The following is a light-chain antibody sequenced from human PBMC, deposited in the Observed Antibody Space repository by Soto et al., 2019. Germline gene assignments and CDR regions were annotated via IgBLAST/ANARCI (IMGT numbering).Light chain of an antibody. Sequence: DIQMTQSPSSLSASVGDRVTITCRASQGIANDLGWYQQKPGKAPKRLIYAASSLQGGVPSRFSGSGSGTEFTLTISSLQPEDSATYYCQQLNSYPRTFGGGPKVEVK. CDR2: AAS. CDR3: QQLNSYPRT. J-gene: IGKJ4*01. CDR1: QGIAND. V-gene: IGKV1-17*01.